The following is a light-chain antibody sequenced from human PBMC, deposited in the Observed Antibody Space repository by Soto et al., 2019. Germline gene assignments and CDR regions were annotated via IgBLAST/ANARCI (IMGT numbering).Light chain of an antibody. CDR3: LQHNTYPLT. CDR2: AAS. J-gene: IGKJ4*01. Sequence: DIQMTQSPSSLSASVGDTVTITCRASQDIINDLAWYQQRPGKAPQRLIHAASSLQGGVPSRFSGSGSGTEFTLPISSLQPDDFAPYYGLQHNTYPLTFGRGTKVEIK. V-gene: IGKV1-17*01. CDR1: QDIIND.